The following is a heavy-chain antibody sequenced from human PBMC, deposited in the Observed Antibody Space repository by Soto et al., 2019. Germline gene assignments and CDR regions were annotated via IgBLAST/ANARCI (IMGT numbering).Heavy chain of an antibody. Sequence: GGSLRLSCAASGFTFSSYGMHWVRQAPGKGLEWVAVISYDGSNKYYADSVKGRFTISRDNSKNTLYLQMNSLRAEDTAVYYSAKVGDYYGSGSQVFDYWGQGTLVTVSS. V-gene: IGHV3-30*18. CDR3: AKVGDYYGSGSQVFDY. J-gene: IGHJ4*02. CDR1: GFTFSSYG. D-gene: IGHD3-10*01. CDR2: ISYDGSNK.